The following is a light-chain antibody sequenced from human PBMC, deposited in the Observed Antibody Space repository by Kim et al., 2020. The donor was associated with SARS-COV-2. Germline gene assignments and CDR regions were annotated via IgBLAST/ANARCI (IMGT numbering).Light chain of an antibody. CDR3: YSTDSSGDLRV. Sequence: PGQTARITCSGDALSIKYAYWYQQKSGQAPVLVIYEDNKRPSGIPERVSGSSSGTTATLTISGAQVDDEAYYFCYSTDSSGDLRVFGGGTKLTVL. CDR2: EDN. V-gene: IGLV3-10*01. CDR1: ALSIKY. J-gene: IGLJ3*02.